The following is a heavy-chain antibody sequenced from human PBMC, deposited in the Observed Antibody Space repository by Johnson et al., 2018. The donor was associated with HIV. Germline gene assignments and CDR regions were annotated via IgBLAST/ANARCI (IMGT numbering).Heavy chain of an antibody. J-gene: IGHJ3*02. V-gene: IGHV3-7*01. D-gene: IGHD1-7*01. CDR3: ASALGTTYAFDI. CDR1: GFTFSSYW. CDR2: IKPDGSEK. Sequence: VQLVESGGGLVQPGGSLRLSCAASGFTFSSYWMTWVRQAPGKGLEWVANIKPDGSEKSSVYSAQGRFTISRDNAKNTLYLQINSLRAGDTAVYYCASALGTTYAFDIWGQGTMVTVSS.